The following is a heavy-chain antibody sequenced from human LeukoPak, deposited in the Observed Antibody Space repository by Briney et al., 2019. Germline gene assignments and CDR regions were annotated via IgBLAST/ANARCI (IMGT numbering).Heavy chain of an antibody. Sequence: GGSLRLSCAASGFIFSSYWMSWVRQAPGKGLEWVANINQDGREKYYADSVKGRFTISRDNSKNTLYLQMNSLRAEDTAVYYYARGGYSSSWTGTYFDYWGQGTLVTVSS. V-gene: IGHV3-7*01. CDR3: ARGGYSSSWTGTYFDY. J-gene: IGHJ4*02. CDR1: GFIFSSYW. CDR2: INQDGREK. D-gene: IGHD6-13*01.